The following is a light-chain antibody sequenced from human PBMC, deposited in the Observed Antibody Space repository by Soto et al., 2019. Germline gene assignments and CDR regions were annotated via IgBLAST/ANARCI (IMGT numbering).Light chain of an antibody. V-gene: IGKV3-11*01. CDR2: DAS. CDR1: QSVSTS. J-gene: IGKJ1*01. CDR3: QVRDVWPS. Sequence: IVLTQSPVTLAVSPGESAILSCRASQSVSTSLAWYQHKPGQAPRLFIYDASKSAPGIPARFTGSGSGTDFTLTISSLEPEDIVVYYCQVRDVWPSFGQGTKVEIK.